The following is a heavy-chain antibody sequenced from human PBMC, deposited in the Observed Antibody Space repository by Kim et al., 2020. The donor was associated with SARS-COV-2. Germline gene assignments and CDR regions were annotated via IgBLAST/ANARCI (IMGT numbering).Heavy chain of an antibody. CDR2: ST. J-gene: IGHJ3*02. Sequence: STNYNPSLKSRVTISVDKSKNQFSLKLSSVTAADTAVYYCARADTVVIPIWGQGTMVTVSS. CDR3: ARADTVVIPI. V-gene: IGHV4-4*02. D-gene: IGHD2-15*01.